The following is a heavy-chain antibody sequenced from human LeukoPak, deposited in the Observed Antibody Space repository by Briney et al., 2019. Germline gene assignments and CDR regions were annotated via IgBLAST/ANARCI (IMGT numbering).Heavy chain of an antibody. J-gene: IGHJ4*02. CDR3: ARGDDYSSSFDY. V-gene: IGHV3-21*01. CDR1: GFIFSCYS. D-gene: IGHD6-13*01. CDR2: ISSSSSYI. Sequence: GGSLRLSCAASGFIFSCYSMNWVRQAPGKGLEWVSSISSSSSYIYYADSVKGRFTISRDNAKNSLYLQMNSLRAEDTAVYYCARGDDYSSSFDYWGQGTLVTVSS.